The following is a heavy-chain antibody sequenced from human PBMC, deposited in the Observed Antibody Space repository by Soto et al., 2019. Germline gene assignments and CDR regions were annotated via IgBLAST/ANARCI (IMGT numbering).Heavy chain of an antibody. CDR1: GYSFTSYW. J-gene: IGHJ4*02. Sequence: GESLKISCKGSGYSFTSYWIGWVRQMPGKGLEWMGIIYPGDSDTRYSPSFQGQVTISADKSISTAYLQWSSLKASDTAMYYCARREVTYYYGSGSYYFDYWGQGTLVTVSS. CDR2: IYPGDSDT. CDR3: ARREVTYYYGSGSYYFDY. V-gene: IGHV5-51*01. D-gene: IGHD3-10*01.